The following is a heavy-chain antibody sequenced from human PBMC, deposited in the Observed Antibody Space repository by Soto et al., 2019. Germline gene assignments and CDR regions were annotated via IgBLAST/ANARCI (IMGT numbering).Heavy chain of an antibody. D-gene: IGHD2-21*02. CDR3: AKSSPTGYCGGDCYVVFYY. V-gene: IGHV3-23*01. CDR1: GFTFSSYA. CDR2: ISGSGGST. Sequence: EVQLLESGGGLVQPGGSLRLSCAASGFTFSSYAMSWVRQAPGKGLEWVSAISGSGGSTYYADSVKGRFTISRDNSKNTLYLQMNSLRAEDTAVYYCAKSSPTGYCGGDCYVVFYYWGQGTLVTVSS. J-gene: IGHJ4*02.